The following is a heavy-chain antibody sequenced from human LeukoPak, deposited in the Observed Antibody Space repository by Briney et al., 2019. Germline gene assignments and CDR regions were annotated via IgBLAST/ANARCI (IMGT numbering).Heavy chain of an antibody. CDR1: RGSISSYY. D-gene: IGHD6-19*01. CDR3: ARGDDSSGWSNFDY. Sequence: SETLSLTCTVSRGSISSYYWSWIRQSPGKGLEWIGYVHYSGSTNYNPALKSRVTISLDTSRQQFSLKLRSVTAADTAVYYCARGDDSSGWSNFDYWGQGTLVTASS. J-gene: IGHJ4*02. V-gene: IGHV4-59*01. CDR2: VHYSGST.